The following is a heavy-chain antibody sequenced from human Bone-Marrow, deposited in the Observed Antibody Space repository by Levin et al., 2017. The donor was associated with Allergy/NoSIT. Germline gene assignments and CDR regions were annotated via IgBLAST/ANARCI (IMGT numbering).Heavy chain of an antibody. V-gene: IGHV5-10-1*01. CDR3: AGYATTATLGV. D-gene: IGHD4-17*01. Sequence: GGSLRLSCKGSGYRFTRYWISWVRQMPGKGPEWMGRIDPSDSYTTYGPSFQGHVTIPVDKSINTAYLQWSSLQASDTGLYYCAGYATTATLGVWGQGTLVTVSS. J-gene: IGHJ4*02. CDR2: IDPSDSYT. CDR1: GYRFTRYW.